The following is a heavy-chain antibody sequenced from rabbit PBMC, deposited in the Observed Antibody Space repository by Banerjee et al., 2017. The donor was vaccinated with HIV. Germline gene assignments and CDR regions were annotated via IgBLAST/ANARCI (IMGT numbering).Heavy chain of an antibody. Sequence: QSLEESGGDLVKPGGSLTLTCKASGFSLSSNYWLCWVRQAPGKGLEWIACIGAASTYYATWAKGRFTISKTSSTTVTLQMTSLTAADTATYFCARDAGYAGSNLWGPGTLVTVS. CDR3: ARDAGYAGSNL. D-gene: IGHD4-2*01. CDR2: IGAAST. J-gene: IGHJ4*01. V-gene: IGHV1S40*01. CDR1: GFSLSSNYW.